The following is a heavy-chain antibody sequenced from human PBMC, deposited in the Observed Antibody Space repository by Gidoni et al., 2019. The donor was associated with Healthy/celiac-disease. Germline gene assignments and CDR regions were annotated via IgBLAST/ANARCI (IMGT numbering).Heavy chain of an antibody. D-gene: IGHD6-19*01. CDR2: IYYSGST. Sequence: QLQLQESGPGLVKPSETLSLTCTVSGGSISSSSYYWGWIRQPPGKGLEWIGSIYYSGSTYYNPSLKSRVTISVDTSKNQFSLKLSSVTAADTAVYYCARPSIAVAGTPIYYYYGMDVWGQGTTVTVSS. CDR1: GGSISSSSYY. V-gene: IGHV4-39*01. J-gene: IGHJ6*02. CDR3: ARPSIAVAGTPIYYYYGMDV.